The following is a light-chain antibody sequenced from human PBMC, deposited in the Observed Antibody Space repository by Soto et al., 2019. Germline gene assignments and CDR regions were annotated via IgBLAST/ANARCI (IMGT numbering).Light chain of an antibody. CDR2: EVS. CDR1: SSDIGGYNS. CDR3: SSYAGSNSHVI. V-gene: IGLV2-8*01. Sequence: QSALTQPPSASGSPGQSVAISCTGTSSDIGGYNSVSWYQQHPDKAPKLMIYEVSKRPSGVPHRFSGSKSGNTASLTVSGLQAEDEADYYCSSYAGSNSHVIFGGGTKLTVL. J-gene: IGLJ2*01.